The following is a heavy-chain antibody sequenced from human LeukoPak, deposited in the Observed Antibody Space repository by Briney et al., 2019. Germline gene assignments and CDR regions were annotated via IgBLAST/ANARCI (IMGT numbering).Heavy chain of an antibody. CDR2: ISSSSTI. V-gene: IGHV3-48*04. D-gene: IGHD3-10*01. CDR3: ARDQYYYGSGSRASSFDY. CDR1: GFTFSSYS. Sequence: GGSLRLSCAASGFTFSSYSMNWVRQAPGKGLEWVSYISSSSTIYYADSVKGRFTISRDNAKNSLYLQMNSLRAEDTAVYYCARDQYYYGSGSRASSFDYWGQGTLVTVSS. J-gene: IGHJ4*02.